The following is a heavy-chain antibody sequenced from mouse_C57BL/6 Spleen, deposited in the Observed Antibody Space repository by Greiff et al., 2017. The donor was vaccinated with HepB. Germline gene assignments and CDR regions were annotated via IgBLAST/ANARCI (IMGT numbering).Heavy chain of an antibody. Sequence: VQLQQSGPELVKPGASVKISCKASGYTFTDYYMNWVKQSHGKSLEWIGDINPNNGGTSYNQKFKGKATLTVDKSSSTAYMELRSLTSEDSAVYYCASGAPYDGYYVGYWGQGTSLTVSS. CDR3: ASGAPYDGYYVGY. CDR2: INPNNGGT. D-gene: IGHD2-3*01. V-gene: IGHV1-26*01. J-gene: IGHJ2*02. CDR1: GYTFTDYY.